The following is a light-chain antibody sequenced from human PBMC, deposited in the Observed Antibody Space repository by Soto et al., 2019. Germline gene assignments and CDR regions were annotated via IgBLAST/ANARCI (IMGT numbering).Light chain of an antibody. Sequence: SYVLTQPPSVSVAPGKTATLTCGGDNIGRKTVHWYQQKPGRAPILVMYYDNERPSGIPERFSGSNSGNTATLTISGVEAGDEADYYCQVWDSSYEHRDVFGSGTKVTVL. V-gene: IGLV3-21*04. CDR1: NIGRKT. CDR2: YDN. CDR3: QVWDSSYEHRDV. J-gene: IGLJ1*01.